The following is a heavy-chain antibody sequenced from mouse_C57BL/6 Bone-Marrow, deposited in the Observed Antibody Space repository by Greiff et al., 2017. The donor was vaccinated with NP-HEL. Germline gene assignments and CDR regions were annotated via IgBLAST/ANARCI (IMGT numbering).Heavy chain of an antibody. D-gene: IGHD2-4*01. Sequence: QVQLQQPGAELVKPGASVKLSCKASGYTFTSYWMQWVNQRPGQGLEWIGEIDPSDSYTNSNQKFKGKATLTVDTSSSTAYMQLSSLTSEDSAVYYCARGGYYDYDVAYWGQGTLVTVSA. CDR2: IDPSDSYT. CDR3: ARGGYYDYDVAY. CDR1: GYTFTSYW. V-gene: IGHV1-50*01. J-gene: IGHJ3*01.